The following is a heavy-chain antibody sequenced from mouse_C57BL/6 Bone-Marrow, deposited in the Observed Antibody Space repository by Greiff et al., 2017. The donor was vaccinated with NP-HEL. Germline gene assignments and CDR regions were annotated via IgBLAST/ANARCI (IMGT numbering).Heavy chain of an antibody. CDR2: IYPGSGST. V-gene: IGHV1-55*01. CDR1: GYTFTSYW. J-gene: IGHJ3*01. Sequence: QVQLQQPGAELVKPGASVKMSCKASGYTFTSYWITWVKQRPGQGLEWIGDIYPGSGSTNYNEKFKSKATLTVDTSSSTAYMQLSSLTSEDSAVYYCARGPYDGYYFAWFAYWGQGTLVTVSA. CDR3: ARGPYDGYYFAWFAY. D-gene: IGHD2-3*01.